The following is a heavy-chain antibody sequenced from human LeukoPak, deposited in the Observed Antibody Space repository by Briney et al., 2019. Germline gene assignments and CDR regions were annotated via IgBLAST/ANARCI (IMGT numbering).Heavy chain of an antibody. CDR1: GFTFSNYN. Sequence: GGSLRLSCAASGFTFSNYNINWVRQAPGKGLEWVSSISSSSTYIYYADSVKGRFTISRDNAENSLYLQMNSLRAEDTAVYYCARDQDWNYGGSKKSSHAYYFDYWGQGTLVTVSS. CDR2: ISSSSTYI. CDR3: ARDQDWNYGGSKKSSHAYYFDY. J-gene: IGHJ4*02. D-gene: IGHD1-7*01. V-gene: IGHV3-21*04.